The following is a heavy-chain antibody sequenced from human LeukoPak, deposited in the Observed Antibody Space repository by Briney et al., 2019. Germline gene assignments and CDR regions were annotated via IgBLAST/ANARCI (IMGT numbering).Heavy chain of an antibody. V-gene: IGHV1-24*01. Sequence: ASVKVSFMVSGYTLTELSRHWVRQALGKGGEWMGGFDPEDGETIYAQKFQGRVTMTEDTSTDTAYMELSSLKSEDTAVYYCATGNRDYGIDYWGQGTLVTVSS. D-gene: IGHD4-17*01. CDR3: ATGNRDYGIDY. CDR2: FDPEDGET. J-gene: IGHJ4*02. CDR1: GYTLTELS.